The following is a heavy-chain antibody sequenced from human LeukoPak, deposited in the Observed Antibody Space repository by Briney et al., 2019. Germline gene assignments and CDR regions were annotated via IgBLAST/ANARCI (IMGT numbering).Heavy chain of an antibody. V-gene: IGHV4-59*01. CDR3: ARSTMVRGVITNDAFDI. D-gene: IGHD3-10*01. CDR2: IYYSGST. J-gene: IGHJ3*02. Sequence: SETLSLTCTVSGGSISSYYWSWIRQSPGKGLEWIGYIYYSGSTNYNPSLKSRVTISVGTSKNQFSLKLSSVTAADTAVYYCARSTMVRGVITNDAFDIWGQGTMVTVSS. CDR1: GGSISSYY.